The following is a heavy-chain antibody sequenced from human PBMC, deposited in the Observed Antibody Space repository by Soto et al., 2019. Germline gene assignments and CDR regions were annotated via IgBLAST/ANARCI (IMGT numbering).Heavy chain of an antibody. J-gene: IGHJ2*01. Sequence: GGSLRLSCAASGFTFSNAWMNWVRQAPGKGLEWVGRIKSKTDGGTTDYAAPVKDRFTISRDDSKNTLYLQMNSLKTEDTVVFYCTVSPIYYDSSGYYYVTYWYFDLWGRGTLVTVSS. CDR2: IKSKTDGGTT. CDR3: TVSPIYYDSSGYYYVTYWYFDL. CDR1: GFTFSNAW. V-gene: IGHV3-15*07. D-gene: IGHD3-22*01.